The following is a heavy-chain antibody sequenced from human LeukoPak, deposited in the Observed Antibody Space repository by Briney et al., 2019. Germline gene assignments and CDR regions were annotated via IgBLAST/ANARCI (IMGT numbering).Heavy chain of an antibody. V-gene: IGHV1-2*02. CDR2: INLKSGGT. CDR1: GYTFTGYY. D-gene: IGHD3-9*01. CDR3: ARSPDILTGENFDY. J-gene: IGHJ4*02. Sequence: ASVKVSCKASGYTFTGYYMHWVRQAPGQGLGWMGWINLKSGGTNSAEKFQVRVTMTRDTTTSTAYMELSRLRFDDTAVYYCARSPDILTGENFDYWGQGTLVTVSS.